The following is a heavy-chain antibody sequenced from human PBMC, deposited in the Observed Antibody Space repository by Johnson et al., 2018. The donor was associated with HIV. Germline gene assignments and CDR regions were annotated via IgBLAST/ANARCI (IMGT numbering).Heavy chain of an antibody. V-gene: IGHV3-33*01. CDR3: ARDLWSRPGADALEM. J-gene: IGHJ3*02. Sequence: QVQLVESGGGAVQPGGSLRLSCVASGFSFSTYGMHWLRQAPAKGLEWVAVIYSGGTTARYVESVKGRFTISRDDSENTLYLQMNTLTVEDPAVYYCARDLWSRPGADALEMWGQGTMVTVSS. CDR1: GFSFSTYG. D-gene: IGHD1-1*01. CDR2: IYSGGTTA.